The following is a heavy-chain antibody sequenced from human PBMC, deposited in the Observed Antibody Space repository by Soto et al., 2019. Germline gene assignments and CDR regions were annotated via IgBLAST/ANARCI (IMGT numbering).Heavy chain of an antibody. J-gene: IGHJ4*02. CDR1: GFTFSDYA. D-gene: IGHD6-19*01. Sequence: GGSRRLSCAASGFTFSDYAMHWVRQAPGKGLEWGAVVSHDGRTTHYADSVKGRFTISSDRSTNTDSLEMTSLTAAHTAVYYWGKGGRLWLVTSDLNYRGQVALVTDSS. V-gene: IGHV3-30*18. CDR2: VSHDGRTT. CDR3: GKGGRLWLVTSDLNY.